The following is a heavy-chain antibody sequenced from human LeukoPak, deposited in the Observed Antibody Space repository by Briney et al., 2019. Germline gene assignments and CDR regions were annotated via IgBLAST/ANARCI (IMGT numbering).Heavy chain of an antibody. V-gene: IGHV3-23*01. CDR2: ISGSGGSI. Sequence: GGSLRLSCAASGFTFSSFDTGWVRQAPGRGLEWVSDISGSGGSIYYADSVKGRFTVSRDNSKNTLYLQMNSLRAEDTAIYYCAKCETFNMESFHYWGQGTLVTVSS. J-gene: IGHJ4*02. D-gene: IGHD3-3*01. CDR1: GFTFSSFD. CDR3: AKCETFNMESFHY.